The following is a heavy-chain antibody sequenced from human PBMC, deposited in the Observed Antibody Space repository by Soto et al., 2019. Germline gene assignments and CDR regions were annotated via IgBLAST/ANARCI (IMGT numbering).Heavy chain of an antibody. CDR2: IYPGDSDT. CDR3: AGGGVRGVITRTRDYYGMDV. V-gene: IGHV5-51*01. Sequence: SQKVPKKGSGYNFTSYWIGRVRQMPGKGLEWMGIIYPGDSDTRYSPSFQGQVTISADKSISTAYLQWSSLKASDTAMYYCAGGGVRGVITRTRDYYGMDVWGQGTTVTVSS. CDR1: GYNFTSYW. D-gene: IGHD3-10*01. J-gene: IGHJ6*02.